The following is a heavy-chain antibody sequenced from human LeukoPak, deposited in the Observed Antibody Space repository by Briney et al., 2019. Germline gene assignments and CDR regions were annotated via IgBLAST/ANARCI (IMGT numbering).Heavy chain of an antibody. D-gene: IGHD1-26*01. J-gene: IGHJ4*02. CDR2: ISYDGSNK. Sequence: GGSLRLSCAASGFTFSSYAMHWVRQAPGKGLEWVAVISYDGSNKYYADSVKGRFTISRDNSKNTLYLQMNSLRAEDTAVYYCARDLEATTYDHWGQGTLVTVSS. CDR3: ARDLEATTYDH. V-gene: IGHV3-30-3*01. CDR1: GFTFSSYA.